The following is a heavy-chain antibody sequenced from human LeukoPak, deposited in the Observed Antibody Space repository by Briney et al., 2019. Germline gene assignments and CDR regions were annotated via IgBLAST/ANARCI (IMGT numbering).Heavy chain of an antibody. Sequence: GGSLRLSCAASGFTFSTYWMHWVRQAPGKGLVWLSRTSKDGSDTVYADSARGRLTASRDNAKNTVYLKLTNLRPDDTALYYCARGGYSGSYYRFSWGRGTLVTVAS. CDR1: GFTFSTYW. J-gene: IGHJ4*02. D-gene: IGHD6-25*01. CDR2: TSKDGSDT. CDR3: ARGGYSGSYYRFS. V-gene: IGHV3-74*01.